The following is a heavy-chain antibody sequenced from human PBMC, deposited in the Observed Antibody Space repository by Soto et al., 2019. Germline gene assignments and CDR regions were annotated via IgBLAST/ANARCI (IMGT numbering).Heavy chain of an antibody. J-gene: IGHJ6*03. Sequence: ASVKVSCKASGGTFSSYTISWVRQAPGQGLEWMGWISPYNGNTKYAQKVQGRVTMTTDTSTSTANMELTSLRSDDTALYYCARTTVTASYYYMDVWGKGSTVTVSS. CDR3: ARTTVTASYYYMDV. CDR2: ISPYNGNT. CDR1: GGTFSSYT. D-gene: IGHD4-17*01. V-gene: IGHV1-18*01.